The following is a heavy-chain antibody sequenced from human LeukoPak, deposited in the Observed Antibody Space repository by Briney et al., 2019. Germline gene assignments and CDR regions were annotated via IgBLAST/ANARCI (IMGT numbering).Heavy chain of an antibody. V-gene: IGHV6-1*01. CDR2: TYYRSKWYN. J-gene: IGHJ4*02. Sequence: SQTLSLTCAISGDSVSINSAAWNWIRQSPSRGLEWLGRTYYRSKWYNDYAVYVQSRITINPDKYKNQFSVQLNSVTPEDTAGYYFARATAYYFDFGGQGTLVTVSS. CDR1: GDSVSINSAA. CDR3: ARATAYYFDF.